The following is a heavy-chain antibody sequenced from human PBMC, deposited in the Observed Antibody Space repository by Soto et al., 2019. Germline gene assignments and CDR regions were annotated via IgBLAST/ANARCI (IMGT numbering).Heavy chain of an antibody. CDR3: ASNWGSHY. V-gene: IGHV3-30-3*01. D-gene: IGHD7-27*01. Sequence: QVQLVESGGGVVQPGRSLRLSCAASGFTFSSYAMHWVRQAPGKGLEWVAVISYDGSNKYYADSVKGRFTISRDNSKNTLYLQMNSLRVEDTAVYYCASNWGSHYWGQGTLVTVSS. CDR2: ISYDGSNK. J-gene: IGHJ4*02. CDR1: GFTFSSYA.